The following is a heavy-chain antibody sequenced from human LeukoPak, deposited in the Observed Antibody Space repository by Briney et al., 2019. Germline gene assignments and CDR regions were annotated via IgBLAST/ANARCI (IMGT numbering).Heavy chain of an antibody. D-gene: IGHD4-17*01. J-gene: IGHJ4*02. CDR3: ARGQTDYGDPPYYFDY. Sequence: EASVTVSCKASGYTFTSYGISWVRQAPGQGLEGMGWISAYNGNTNYAQKLQGRVTMTTDTSTSTAYMELRSLRSDDTAVYYCARGQTDYGDPPYYFDYWGQGTLVTVSS. CDR2: ISAYNGNT. V-gene: IGHV1-18*01. CDR1: GYTFTSYG.